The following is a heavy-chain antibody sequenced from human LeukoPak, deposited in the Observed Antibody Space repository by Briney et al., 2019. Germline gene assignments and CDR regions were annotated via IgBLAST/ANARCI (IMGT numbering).Heavy chain of an antibody. CDR2: INPNSGET. Sequence: ASVKVSCRTSGFTFTGYYVHWIRQAPGQGLEWMGRINPNSGETIYAERFQGRVTMTRDTSISTAYMELSSLRSGDTAVYYCARDLVGGIWSAGFWGQGSLVTVSS. CDR3: ARDLVGGIWSAGF. V-gene: IGHV1-2*06. CDR1: GFTFTGYY. J-gene: IGHJ4*02. D-gene: IGHD3-3*01.